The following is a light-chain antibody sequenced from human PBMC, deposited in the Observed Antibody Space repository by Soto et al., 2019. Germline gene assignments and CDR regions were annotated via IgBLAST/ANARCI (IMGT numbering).Light chain of an antibody. Sequence: EIVLTQSPATLSLSPGERATLSCRASQTVSSYLAWYQQKPGQAPRLLIYDASNRATGIPARFSGSGSGTAFPLTTSSLVAEDFAVFYCQQRSNWPPFPFGPGTKVDIK. CDR2: DAS. J-gene: IGKJ3*01. CDR1: QTVSSY. V-gene: IGKV3-11*01. CDR3: QQRSNWPPFP.